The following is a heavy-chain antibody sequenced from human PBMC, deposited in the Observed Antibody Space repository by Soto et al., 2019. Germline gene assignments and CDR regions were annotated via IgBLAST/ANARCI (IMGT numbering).Heavy chain of an antibody. CDR1: GFTFSSYA. V-gene: IGHV3-23*01. CDR3: AKDLSSGRPLWYDISQPLDY. J-gene: IGHJ4*02. Sequence: GGSLRLSCAASGFTFSSYAMSWVRQAPGKGLEWVSAISGSGYSTNYADSVKGRFIISRDKSKNTLYLQMNSLRAEDTAVYYCAKDLSSGRPLWYDISQPLDYWGQGTVVTISS. D-gene: IGHD3-22*01. CDR2: ISGSGYST.